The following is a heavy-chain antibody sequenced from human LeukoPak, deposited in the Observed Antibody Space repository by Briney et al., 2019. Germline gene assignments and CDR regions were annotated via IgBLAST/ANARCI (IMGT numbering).Heavy chain of an antibody. Sequence: GRSLRLSCAASGFTFSSYGMHWVRQAPGKGLEWVAVIWYDGSNKYYADSVKGRFTISRDNSKNTLYLQMNSLRAEDTAVYYCAREPGYYYDSSGYPDYWGQGTLVTVSS. CDR1: GFTFSSYG. CDR2: IWYDGSNK. J-gene: IGHJ4*02. V-gene: IGHV3-33*01. D-gene: IGHD3-22*01. CDR3: AREPGYYYDSSGYPDY.